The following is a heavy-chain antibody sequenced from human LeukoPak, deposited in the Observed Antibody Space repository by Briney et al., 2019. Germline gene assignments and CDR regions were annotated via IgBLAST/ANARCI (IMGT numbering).Heavy chain of an antibody. CDR2: INPSDGST. J-gene: IGHJ4*02. V-gene: IGHV1-46*01. CDR1: GYTFTSYY. CDR3: ARDLYYDSSGPSY. Sequence: ASVKVSCKASGYTFTSYYLHWVRQAPGQGLEWMGIINPSDGSTTYAQKFQGRVTMTRDMSTNTAYMELSSLRSEDTAVFYCARDLYYDSSGPSYWGQGTLVTVSS. D-gene: IGHD3-22*01.